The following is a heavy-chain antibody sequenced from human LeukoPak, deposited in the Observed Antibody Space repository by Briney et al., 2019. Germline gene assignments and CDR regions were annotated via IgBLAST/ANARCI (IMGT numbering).Heavy chain of an antibody. CDR3: AKLGYCSGGSCYTIYYYYMDV. Sequence: PGGSLRLSCAASGFIFSSFGMHWVRQAPGKGLEWVAFIRYDGSNKYYADSVKGRFTISRDNSKNTLYLQMNSLRAEDTAVYYCAKLGYCSGGSCYTIYYYYMDVWGKGTTVTISS. CDR1: GFIFSSFG. V-gene: IGHV3-30*02. D-gene: IGHD2-15*01. CDR2: IRYDGSNK. J-gene: IGHJ6*03.